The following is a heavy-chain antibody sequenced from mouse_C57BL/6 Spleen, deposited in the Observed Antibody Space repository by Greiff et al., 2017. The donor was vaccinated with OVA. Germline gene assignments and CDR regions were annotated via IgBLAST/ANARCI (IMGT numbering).Heavy chain of an antibody. CDR2: IYPGSGSI. Sequence: VQLVESGAELVKPGASVKLSCKASGYTFTEYTIHWVKQRSGQGLEWIGWIYPGSGSIKYNEKFKDKATLTADKSSSTVYMELSRMTAEDAAVYFYARHEDLGRFAYWGQGTLVTVSA. D-gene: IGHD4-1*01. V-gene: IGHV1-62-2*01. J-gene: IGHJ3*01. CDR1: GYTFTEYT. CDR3: ARHEDLGRFAY.